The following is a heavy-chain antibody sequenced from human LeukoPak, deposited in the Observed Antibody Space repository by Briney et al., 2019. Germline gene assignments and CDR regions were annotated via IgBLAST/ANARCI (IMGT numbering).Heavy chain of an antibody. Sequence: SETPSLTCTVSGGSISSYYWSWIRQPPGKGLEWIGYIYYSGSTNYNPSLKSRVTISVDTSKNQFSLKLSSVTAADTAVYYCARRAYPGPFDYWGQGTLVTVSS. J-gene: IGHJ4*02. CDR3: ARRAYPGPFDY. CDR2: IYYSGST. CDR1: GGSISSYY. V-gene: IGHV4-59*08.